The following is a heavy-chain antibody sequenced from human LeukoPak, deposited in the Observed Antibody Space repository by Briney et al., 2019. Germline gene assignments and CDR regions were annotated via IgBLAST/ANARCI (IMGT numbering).Heavy chain of an antibody. J-gene: IGHJ4*02. CDR2: INHSGST. CDR3: ARAGKNWNNAPYFDY. Sequence: PSETLSLTCAVYGGSFGGYYWSWIRQPPGKGLEWRGEINHSGSTNYHPSLKSRVTISVATSKNQFSLKLSSVTAADTAVYHCARAGKNWNNAPYFDYWGQGTLVTVSS. D-gene: IGHD1/OR15-1a*01. CDR1: GGSFGGYY. V-gene: IGHV4-34*01.